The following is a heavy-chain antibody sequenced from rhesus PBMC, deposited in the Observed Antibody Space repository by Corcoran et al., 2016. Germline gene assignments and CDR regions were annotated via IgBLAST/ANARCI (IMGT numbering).Heavy chain of an antibody. CDR2: ISGGCGST. Sequence: QLQLQESGPGLVKPSETLSLTCAVSGGSISSNYWSWIRQPPGKGLELIGRISGGCGSTDYNPSLNRRVTISTDTSKNQFSLKLSSVTAADTAVYYCARTNWNYYFDYWGQGVLVTVSS. V-gene: IGHV4-173*01. CDR3: ARTNWNYYFDY. CDR1: GGSISSNY. J-gene: IGHJ4*01. D-gene: IGHD1-26*01.